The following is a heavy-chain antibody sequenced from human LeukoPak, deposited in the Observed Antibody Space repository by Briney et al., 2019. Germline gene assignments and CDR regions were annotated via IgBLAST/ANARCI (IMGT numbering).Heavy chain of an antibody. J-gene: IGHJ4*02. CDR2: ISAYNGNT. Sequence: AASVKVSCKASGYTFTSYGISWVRQAPGQGLEWMGWISAYNGNTNYAQKLQGRVTMTTDTSTSTAYMELRSLRSDDTAVYYCARDPSILSSSWYVDYWGQGTLVTVSS. CDR1: GYTFTSYG. V-gene: IGHV1-18*01. D-gene: IGHD6-13*01. CDR3: ARDPSILSSSWYVDY.